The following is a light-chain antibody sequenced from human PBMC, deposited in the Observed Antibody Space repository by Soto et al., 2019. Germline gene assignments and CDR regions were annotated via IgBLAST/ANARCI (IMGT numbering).Light chain of an antibody. CDR1: RILLKANGYTY. J-gene: IGKJ1*01. Sequence: DIAMTQCPLSLTVTPGAPSSSSCKFSRILLKANGYTYFHWFQQKAGRSPQLLIYLGYNRAPGVPDRFSGTGSGTDFTLKISRVEAEDVGVYYRMQTLESQTFGQGTKVDI. CDR2: LGY. CDR3: MQTLESQT. V-gene: IGKV2-28*01.